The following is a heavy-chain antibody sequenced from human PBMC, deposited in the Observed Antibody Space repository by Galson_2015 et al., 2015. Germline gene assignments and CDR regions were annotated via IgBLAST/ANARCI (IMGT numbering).Heavy chain of an antibody. V-gene: IGHV3-9*01. D-gene: IGHD1-26*01. CDR3: AKDTDSGTYFDY. CDR1: GFTFDGYA. CDR2: ISWNSDSR. Sequence: SLRLSCAASGFTFDGYAMHWVRQAPGQGLEWVSGISWNSDSRDYADSVKGRFTVSRDNAKSSLYLQMSSLRPEDTALYYCAKDTDSGTYFDYWGQGTLVTVSS. J-gene: IGHJ4*02.